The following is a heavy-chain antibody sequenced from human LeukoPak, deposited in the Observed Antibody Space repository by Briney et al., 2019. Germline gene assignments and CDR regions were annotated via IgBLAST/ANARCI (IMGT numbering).Heavy chain of an antibody. V-gene: IGHV3-7*01. Sequence: GGSLRLSCAASGVTFSSYWTSWVRQAPGKGLEWVANIKQDGSEKYYVDSVNGRFTISRDNATNTLYLQMNSLRAEDTAVYYCARVGGGYSYGCINYWGQGTLVTVSS. CDR3: ARVGGGYSYGCINY. J-gene: IGHJ4*02. CDR2: IKQDGSEK. D-gene: IGHD5-18*01. CDR1: GVTFSSYW.